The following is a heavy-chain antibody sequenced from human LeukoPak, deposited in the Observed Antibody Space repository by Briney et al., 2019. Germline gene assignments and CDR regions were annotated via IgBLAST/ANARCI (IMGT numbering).Heavy chain of an antibody. CDR3: ARQRDVLRFLEWLLYSDY. V-gene: IGHV4-59*08. CDR1: GGSISSYY. D-gene: IGHD3-3*01. J-gene: IGHJ4*02. Sequence: PSETLSLTCTVSGGSISSYYWSWLRQPPGKGLEWIGYIYYSGSTNYNPSLKSRVTISVDTSKNQFSLKLSSVTAADTAVYYCARQRDVLRFLEWLLYSDYWGQGTLVTVSS. CDR2: IYYSGST.